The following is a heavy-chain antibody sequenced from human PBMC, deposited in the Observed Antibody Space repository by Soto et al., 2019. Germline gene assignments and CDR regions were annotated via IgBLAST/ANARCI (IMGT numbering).Heavy chain of an antibody. CDR3: AKVPRGSNFGYYNF. CDR2: VWKDGSNR. Sequence: PGGSLRLSXAASGITFSDYGMHWVRQAPGKGLEWVAGVWKDGSNRYYVDSVKGRFTISRDNSKNTLYLQMDSLRDEDTAVYYCAKVPRGSNFGYYNFWGQGTLVTVSS. V-gene: IGHV3-30*02. CDR1: GITFSDYG. D-gene: IGHD5-18*01. J-gene: IGHJ4*02.